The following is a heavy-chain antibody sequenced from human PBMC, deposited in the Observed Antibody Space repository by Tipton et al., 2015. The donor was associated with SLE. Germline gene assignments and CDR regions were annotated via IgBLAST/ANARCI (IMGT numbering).Heavy chain of an antibody. D-gene: IGHD4-17*01. Sequence: SLRLSCAASEFTFSAFAMIWVCQAPGKGLEWVANIKQDGGEKFYVDSVKGRFTISRDNAKNSLYLQMDSLRGEDTAVYYCARVGAYGDYFDYWGQGTRVTVSS. V-gene: IGHV3-7*01. CDR1: EFTFSAFA. CDR3: ARVGAYGDYFDY. CDR2: IKQDGGEK. J-gene: IGHJ4*02.